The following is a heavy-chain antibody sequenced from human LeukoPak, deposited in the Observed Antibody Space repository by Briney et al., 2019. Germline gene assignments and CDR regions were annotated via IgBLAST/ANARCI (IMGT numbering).Heavy chain of an antibody. J-gene: IGHJ4*02. CDR3: AREYSRSSGRGYYFDY. V-gene: IGHV1-69*04. CDR2: IIPIVGVP. D-gene: IGHD6-6*01. CDR1: GGSFSSYA. Sequence: ASVKVSCKASGGSFSSYAFSWVRQAPGQGLEWMGRIIPIVGVPNYAQKFQDRVTITADKSTSTAYMELSSLRSEDTAVYYCAREYSRSSGRGYYFDYWGQGTLVTVSS.